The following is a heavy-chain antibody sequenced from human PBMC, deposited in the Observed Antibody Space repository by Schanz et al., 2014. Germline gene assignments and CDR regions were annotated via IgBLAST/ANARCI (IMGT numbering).Heavy chain of an antibody. CDR3: ARDGVDAAAGGNY. Sequence: QVQVVQSGAEVKKPGASVKVSCKASGYDFHIYAYSWVRQAPGQGLEWMGMINPSGGSTTYAQKFQGRVTMTRDTSTSTVYMELSSLRSEDTAVYYCARDGVDAAAGGNYWGQGTLVTVSS. J-gene: IGHJ4*02. D-gene: IGHD6-13*01. CDR1: GYDFHIYA. CDR2: INPSGGST. V-gene: IGHV1-46*02.